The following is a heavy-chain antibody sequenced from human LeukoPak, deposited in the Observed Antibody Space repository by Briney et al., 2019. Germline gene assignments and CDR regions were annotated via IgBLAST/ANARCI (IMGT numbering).Heavy chain of an antibody. V-gene: IGHV1-46*01. D-gene: IGHD2-21*02. J-gene: IGHJ4*02. CDR1: GYTFTTYI. CDR2: INPSDGST. CDR3: ARGGDYYNGYYFDY. Sequence: ASVTVSFTSSGYTFTTYIMHWVRQAHGQGLEWMGIINPSDGSTSYAQKFQGRVTVTRDTSTSTVYMELSSLRSEDTAVYYCARGGDYYNGYYFDYWGQGTLVAVSP.